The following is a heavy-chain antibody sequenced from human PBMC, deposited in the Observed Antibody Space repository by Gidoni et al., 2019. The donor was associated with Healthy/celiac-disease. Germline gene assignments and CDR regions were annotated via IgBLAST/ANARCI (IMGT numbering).Heavy chain of an antibody. CDR1: GGSISSYY. CDR2: IYYSGSP. CDR3: ARSGYSGYGAFDY. J-gene: IGHJ4*02. V-gene: IGHV4-59*08. D-gene: IGHD5-12*01. Sequence: QVQLQESGTGLVKPSETLSLTCTVSGGSISSYYWRWIRQPPGKGLEWIGYIYYSGSPNYNPSLKSRVTISVDTSKNQFSLKLSSVTAADTAVYYCARSGYSGYGAFDYWGQGTLVTVSS.